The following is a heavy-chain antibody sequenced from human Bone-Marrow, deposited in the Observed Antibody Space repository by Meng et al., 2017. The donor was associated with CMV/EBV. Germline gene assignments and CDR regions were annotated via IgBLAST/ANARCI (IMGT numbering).Heavy chain of an antibody. CDR1: GFTFSSYS. CDR3: AKDDY. V-gene: IGHV3-7*01. Sequence: GESLKISCAASGFTFSSYSMNWVRQAPGKGLEWVANIKEDGSDKIYVDSVKGRFTISRDNAKNSLDLQMNSLRAEDTAVYYCAKDDYWGQGTLVTVSS. CDR2: IKEDGSDK. J-gene: IGHJ4*02.